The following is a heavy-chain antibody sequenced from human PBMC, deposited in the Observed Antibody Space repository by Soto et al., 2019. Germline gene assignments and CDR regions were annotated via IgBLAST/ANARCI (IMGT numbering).Heavy chain of an antibody. D-gene: IGHD3-3*01. J-gene: IGHJ3*02. Sequence: SVKVSCKASRGTFSICTISWVRQAPGQGLEWMGRIIPILGIANYAQKFQGRVTITADKSTSTAYMELSSLRSEDTAVYYCAKDFWSGLDVFDIWGQGTMVTVSS. CDR3: AKDFWSGLDVFDI. V-gene: IGHV1-69*04. CDR2: IIPILGIA. CDR1: RGTFSICT.